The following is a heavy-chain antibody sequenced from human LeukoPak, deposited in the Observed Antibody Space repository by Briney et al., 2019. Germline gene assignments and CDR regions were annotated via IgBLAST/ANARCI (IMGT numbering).Heavy chain of an antibody. CDR3: ARVRWPEYYFDY. D-gene: IGHD4-23*01. J-gene: IGHJ4*02. CDR2: INPFLGVA. V-gene: IGHV1-69*04. Sequence: SSVKVSCKASRGIFSSYAISRVRQAPGQGGEWVGRINPFLGVAHYAQKLQGRVTITADKSTSTAYMELSSLKSEDTAMYYCARVRWPEYYFDYWGQGTLVTVSS. CDR1: RGIFSSYA.